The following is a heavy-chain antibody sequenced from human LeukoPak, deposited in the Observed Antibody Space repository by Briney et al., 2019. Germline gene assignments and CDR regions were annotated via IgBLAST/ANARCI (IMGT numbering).Heavy chain of an antibody. V-gene: IGHV4-34*01. CDR1: GFTFSNAW. D-gene: IGHD2-15*01. CDR2: INHSGST. CDR3: ARHVVVAAPSGTTDNYFDY. J-gene: IGHJ4*02. Sequence: KPGGSLRLSCAASGFTFSNAWMSWIRRPPGKGLEWIGEINHSGSTNYNPSLKSRVTISVDTSKNQFSLKLSSVTAADTAVYYCARHVVVAAPSGTTDNYFDYWGQGTLVTVSS.